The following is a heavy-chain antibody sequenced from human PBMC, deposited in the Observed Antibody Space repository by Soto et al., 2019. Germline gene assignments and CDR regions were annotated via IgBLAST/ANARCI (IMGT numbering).Heavy chain of an antibody. CDR1: GASISGSYYY. Sequence: SETLSLTCAVSGASISGSYYYWAWLRQSPGKGPEWIGSVFYTGFTSYNPSLESRVSVSVDTSKSQFSLKLSAVTAADTAVSYCATSQKVYNWNYFDHWGQGALVTVSS. D-gene: IGHD1-20*01. J-gene: IGHJ4*02. V-gene: IGHV4-39*01. CDR2: VFYTGFT. CDR3: ATSQKVYNWNYFDH.